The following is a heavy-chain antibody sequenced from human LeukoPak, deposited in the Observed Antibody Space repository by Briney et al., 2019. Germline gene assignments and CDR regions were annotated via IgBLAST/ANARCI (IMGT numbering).Heavy chain of an antibody. Sequence: LSLTCAVYGGSSSGYYMSWIRQARGKGLEWVSYISSSGSTIYYADSVKGRFTISRDNAKNSLYLQMNSLRAEDTAVYYCASGRDCTNGVCYTAGYFDYWGQGTLVTVSS. CDR1: GGSSSGYY. V-gene: IGHV3-11*04. CDR3: ASGRDCTNGVCYTAGYFDY. J-gene: IGHJ4*02. CDR2: ISSSGSTI. D-gene: IGHD2-8*01.